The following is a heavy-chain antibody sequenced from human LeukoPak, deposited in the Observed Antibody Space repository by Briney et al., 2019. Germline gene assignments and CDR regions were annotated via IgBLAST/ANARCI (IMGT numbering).Heavy chain of an antibody. CDR2: LYSGGST. V-gene: IGHV3-53*01. Sequence: PGRSLRLSWAASGXTVSNNYSNWVRQPPGKGLEWLSILYSGGSTYYADSVKGRFTISRDNSKNTLYLQMNSLRAEDTAVYYCARVSVCPRCHFDYWGQGTLVTVSS. D-gene: IGHD5/OR15-5a*01. CDR3: ARVSVCPRCHFDY. J-gene: IGHJ4*02. CDR1: GXTVSNNY.